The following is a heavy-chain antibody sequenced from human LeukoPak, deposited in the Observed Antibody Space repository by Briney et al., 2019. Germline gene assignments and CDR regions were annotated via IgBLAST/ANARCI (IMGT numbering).Heavy chain of an antibody. CDR1: GGSFSGYY. D-gene: IGHD3-3*01. V-gene: IGHV4-34*01. CDR3: ARRYYDFWSGGYYYYMDV. J-gene: IGHJ6*03. Sequence: SETLSLTCAVYGGSFSGYYWSWIRQPPGKGLEWIGEINHSGSTNYNPSLKSRVTISVDTSKSQFSLKLSSVTAADTAVYYCARRYYDFWSGGYYYYMDVWGKGTTVTVPS. CDR2: INHSGST.